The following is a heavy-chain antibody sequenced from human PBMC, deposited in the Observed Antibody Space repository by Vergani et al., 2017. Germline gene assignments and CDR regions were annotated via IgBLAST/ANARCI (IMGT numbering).Heavy chain of an antibody. V-gene: IGHV3-9*01. CDR3: ARVRHLLLYYGMDV. D-gene: IGHD1-26*01. CDR2: ISWNSGSI. J-gene: IGHJ6*02. CDR1: GFTFDDYA. Sequence: EVQLVESGGGLVQPGRSLRLSCAASGFTFDDYAMHWVRQAPGKGLEWVSGISWNSGSIGYADSVKGRFTISRDNAKNSLYLQMNSLRAEDTAVYYCARVRHLLLYYGMDVWGQGTTVTVSS.